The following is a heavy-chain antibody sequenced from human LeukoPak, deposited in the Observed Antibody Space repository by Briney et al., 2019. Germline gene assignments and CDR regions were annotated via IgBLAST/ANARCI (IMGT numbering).Heavy chain of an antibody. J-gene: IGHJ3*01. CDR3: VRDYGGSSGAFDL. CDR2: ISSSSGDI. Sequence: GGSLRLSCRASGFIFISYALNWVRRAPGQGLEWVSSISSSSGDIYYTDSVKGRFTISRDNVRKSLYLQMNSLRVEDTAVYYCVRDYGGSSGAFDLWGQGTMVTVSS. V-gene: IGHV3-21*01. CDR1: GFIFISYA. D-gene: IGHD4-23*01.